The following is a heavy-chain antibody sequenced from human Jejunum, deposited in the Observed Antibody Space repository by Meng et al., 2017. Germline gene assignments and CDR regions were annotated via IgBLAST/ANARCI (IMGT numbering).Heavy chain of an antibody. Sequence: LQESGPELLSHSGTLSFTSSVSGVSTTAPFYWTWIRQAPGKGLEWIGEVWPSGATYYNPSLSSRITISIDTSNNQFSLEVAFLTAADTAVYYCARAIRERYFDSWGQGTLVTVSS. D-gene: IGHD1-14*01. CDR3: ARAIRERYFDS. CDR1: GVSTTAPFY. V-gene: IGHV4-4*02. CDR2: VWPSGAT. J-gene: IGHJ4*02.